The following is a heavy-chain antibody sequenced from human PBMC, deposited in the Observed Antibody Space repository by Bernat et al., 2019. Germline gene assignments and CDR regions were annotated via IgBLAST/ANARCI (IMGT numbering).Heavy chain of an antibody. CDR3: ARDFGYEGHYYYYGMDV. J-gene: IGHJ6*02. Sequence: QVQLVESGGGVVQPGRSLRLSCAASGFTFSSYAMHWVRQAPGKGLEWVAVISYDGSNKYYADSVKGRFTISRDNSKNTLYLQMNSLRAEDTAVYYCARDFGYEGHYYYYGMDVWGQGTTVTVSS. V-gene: IGHV3-30-3*01. CDR2: ISYDGSNK. D-gene: IGHD5-12*01. CDR1: GFTFSSYA.